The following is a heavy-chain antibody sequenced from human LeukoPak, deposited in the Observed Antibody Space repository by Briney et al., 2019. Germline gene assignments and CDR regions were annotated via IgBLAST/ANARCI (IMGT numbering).Heavy chain of an antibody. CDR1: GFTFSSYG. CDR3: AKDGALRQWLVPGDYYYGMDV. Sequence: GTSLRLSCAASGFTFSSYGMHWVRQAPGKGLEWVAIISYDGSDKYYADSVKGRFTISRDNSKNTLYVQMNSLRAEDTAIYYCAKDGALRQWLVPGDYYYGMDVWGKGTTVTVSS. CDR2: ISYDGSDK. D-gene: IGHD6-19*01. J-gene: IGHJ6*04. V-gene: IGHV3-30*18.